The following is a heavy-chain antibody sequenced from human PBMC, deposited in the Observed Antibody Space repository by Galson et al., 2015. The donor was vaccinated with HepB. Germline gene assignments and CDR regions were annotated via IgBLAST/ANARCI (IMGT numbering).Heavy chain of an antibody. CDR2: ISYDGSNK. J-gene: IGHJ4*02. D-gene: IGHD1-26*01. V-gene: IGHV3-30-3*01. Sequence: SLRLSCAASGFTFSSYAMHWVRQAPGKGLEWVAVISYDGSNKYYADSVKGRFTISRDNSKNTLYLQMNSLRAEDTAVYYCARFSGSYSTPNDYWGQGTLVTVSS. CDR3: ARFSGSYSTPNDY. CDR1: GFTFSSYA.